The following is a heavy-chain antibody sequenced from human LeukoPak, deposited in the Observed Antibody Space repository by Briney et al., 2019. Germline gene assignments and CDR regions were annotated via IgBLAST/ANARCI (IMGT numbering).Heavy chain of an antibody. CDR3: TRDAYGWLGYYYYGMDV. V-gene: IGHV3-49*03. CDR2: IRSKAYGGTT. Sequence: GRSLRLSCTASGFTFGDYAMSWFRQAPGKGLEWVGFIRSKAYGGTTEYAASVKGRFTISRDDTKSIAYLQMNSLKTEDTAVYYCTRDAYGWLGYYYYGMDVWGQGTTVTVSS. D-gene: IGHD6-19*01. J-gene: IGHJ6*02. CDR1: GFTFGDYA.